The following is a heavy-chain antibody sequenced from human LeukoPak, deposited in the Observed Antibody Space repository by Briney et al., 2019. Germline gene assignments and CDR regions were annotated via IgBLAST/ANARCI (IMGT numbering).Heavy chain of an antibody. CDR3: ARERGILRGDAFDL. V-gene: IGHV4-4*07. D-gene: IGHD1-26*01. CDR2: IYSSGNT. Sequence: SETLSLTCTVSGVSFSTYYWTWIRQLAGKGLEWIGRIYSSGNTNYNPSLESRVTMSIDTSKHQFSLKLTSVTAADTAVYYCARERGILRGDAFDLWGQGTMVTVSS. CDR1: GVSFSTYY. J-gene: IGHJ3*01.